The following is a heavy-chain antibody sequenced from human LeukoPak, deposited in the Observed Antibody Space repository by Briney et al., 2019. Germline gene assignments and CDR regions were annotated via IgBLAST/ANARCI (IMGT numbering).Heavy chain of an antibody. D-gene: IGHD6-13*01. J-gene: IGHJ4*02. CDR2: IYSGGST. V-gene: IGHV3-66*01. CDR1: GFTVSSNY. Sequence: GGSLRLSCAASGFTVSSNYMSWVRQAPGKGLEWVSVIYSGGSTYYADSVKGRFTISRDNSKNTLYLQTNSLRAEDTAVYYCARIAAAARAFDYWGQGTLVTVSS. CDR3: ARIAAAARAFDY.